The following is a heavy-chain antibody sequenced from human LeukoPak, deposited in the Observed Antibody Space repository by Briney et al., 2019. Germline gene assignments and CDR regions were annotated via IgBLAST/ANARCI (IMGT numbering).Heavy chain of an antibody. D-gene: IGHD5-18*01. J-gene: IGHJ4*02. Sequence: HPGGSLRLSCAASGFTFSSYAMHWVRQAPGKGLEWVAVISYDGSNKYYADSVKGRFTISRDNSKNTLYLQMNSLRAEDTAVYYCARGSVDTAMAVDYWGQGTLVTVSS. V-gene: IGHV3-30-3*01. CDR2: ISYDGSNK. CDR1: GFTFSSYA. CDR3: ARGSVDTAMAVDY.